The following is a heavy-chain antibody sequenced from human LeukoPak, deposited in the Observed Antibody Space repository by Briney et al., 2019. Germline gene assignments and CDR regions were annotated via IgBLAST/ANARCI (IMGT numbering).Heavy chain of an antibody. CDR3: ARDAPQVPAAGVLAS. J-gene: IGHJ5*02. D-gene: IGHD6-13*01. Sequence: PGGSLRLSCAASGFTFSSYAISWVRQAPGKGLEWVSVMYSRGDTYYAKSVKGRFTFSRDISKNTLYLQMNGLRTEDTAMYYCARDAPQVPAAGVLASWGQGTLVIVSS. CDR1: GFTFSSYA. CDR2: MYSRGDT. V-gene: IGHV3-53*01.